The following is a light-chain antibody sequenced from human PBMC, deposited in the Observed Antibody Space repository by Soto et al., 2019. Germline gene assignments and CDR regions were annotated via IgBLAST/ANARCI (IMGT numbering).Light chain of an antibody. CDR2: AAS. Sequence: DIQMTQSPSSLSASVGDRVTITCQASQDIRKYLNWYQQKPGKAPKLLIYAASSLQSGVPSRFSGSGSGTEFTLTIASLQPEDFAVYYCLQHNSYPLTFGGGTKVDIK. J-gene: IGKJ4*01. V-gene: IGKV1-17*01. CDR3: LQHNSYPLT. CDR1: QDIRKY.